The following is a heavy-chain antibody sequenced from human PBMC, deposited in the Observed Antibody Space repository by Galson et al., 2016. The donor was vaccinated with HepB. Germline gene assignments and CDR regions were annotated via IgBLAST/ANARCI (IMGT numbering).Heavy chain of an antibody. CDR2: TYYRSKWFT. Sequence: CAISGDSVTSDITTWNWIRQSPSRGLEWLGRTYYRSKWFTDYAVSVEGRITINSDISRNQFSLQLDSVTPDDTAAYFCTRGYMQTGMNVWGHGTLVTVSS. J-gene: IGHJ4*01. V-gene: IGHV6-1*01. D-gene: IGHD1-14*01. CDR3: TRGYMQTGMNV. CDR1: GDSVTSDITT.